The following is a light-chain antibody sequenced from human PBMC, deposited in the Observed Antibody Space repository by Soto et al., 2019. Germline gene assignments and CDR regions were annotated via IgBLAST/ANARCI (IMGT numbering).Light chain of an antibody. CDR1: QTVASN. J-gene: IGKJ2*01. CDR3: QQYHNWPPQYT. CDR2: GAS. Sequence: EIVMTQSPATLSVSPGERATLSCRASQTVASNLAWYQQKPGQVPRLLIHGASTRATGVSARFSGSGSGTEFTLTISSLQSEDFAVYYCQQYHNWPPQYTFGQGTKLQIK. V-gene: IGKV3-15*01.